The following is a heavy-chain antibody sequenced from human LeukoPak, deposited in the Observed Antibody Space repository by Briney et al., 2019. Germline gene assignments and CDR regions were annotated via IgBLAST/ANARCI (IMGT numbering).Heavy chain of an antibody. CDR1: GFTFSSYG. J-gene: IGHJ3*02. Sequence: GGSLRLSCAASGFTFSSYGMSWVRQAPGKGLEWVSAISGSGGSTYYADSVKGRFTISRDNSKNTLYLQMNSLRAEDTAVYYCAKDPARYDYVWGSYRPDAFDIWGQGTMVTVSS. CDR2: ISGSGGST. D-gene: IGHD3-16*02. V-gene: IGHV3-23*01. CDR3: AKDPARYDYVWGSYRPDAFDI.